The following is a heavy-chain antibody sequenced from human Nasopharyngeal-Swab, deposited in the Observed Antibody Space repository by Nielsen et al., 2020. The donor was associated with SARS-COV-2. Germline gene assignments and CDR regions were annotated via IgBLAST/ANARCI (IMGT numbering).Heavy chain of an antibody. CDR1: GFTFSRFS. CDR2: IKQDGSEK. J-gene: IGHJ4*02. D-gene: IGHD3-22*01. CDR3: ATDDHYDSRGLDY. Sequence: GESLKISCAASGFTFSRFSMSWVRQAPGKGLEWVANIKQDGSEKNYVDSVKGRFTITRDNAKNSLYLQMNSLRAEDTAVYYCATDDHYDSRGLDYWGQGTLVTVSS. V-gene: IGHV3-7*03.